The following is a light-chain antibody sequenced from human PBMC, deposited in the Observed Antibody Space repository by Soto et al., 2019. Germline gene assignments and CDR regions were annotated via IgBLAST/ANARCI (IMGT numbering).Light chain of an antibody. CDR2: DVS. CDR1: SSDVGGYNY. CDR3: SSYTSSSTLV. Sequence: QSALTQPASVSGSPGQSITISCTGTSSDVGGYNYVSWYQQHPGKAPILMIYDVSNRPSGVSNSFSGSKSGNTASLTISGLQAEDEADYYCSSYTSSSTLVFGGGTKLTVL. J-gene: IGLJ2*01. V-gene: IGLV2-14*01.